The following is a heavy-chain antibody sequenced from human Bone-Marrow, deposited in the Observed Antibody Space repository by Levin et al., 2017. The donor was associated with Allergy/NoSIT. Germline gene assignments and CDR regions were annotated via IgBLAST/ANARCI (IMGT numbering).Heavy chain of an antibody. CDR1: GFSFSIYG. CDR2: IWNDGSNK. CDR3: AKDPRTYCSTGACLPGQYFDY. V-gene: IGHV3-30*02. Sequence: PGGSLRLSCAASGFSFSIYGMHWVRQAPGKGLTWVAFIWNDGSNKYYADSVEGRFTISRDNSRNTLSLQMNSLGAEDTGVYYCAKDPRTYCSTGACLPGQYFDYWGQGILVTVSS. D-gene: IGHD2-15*01. J-gene: IGHJ4*02.